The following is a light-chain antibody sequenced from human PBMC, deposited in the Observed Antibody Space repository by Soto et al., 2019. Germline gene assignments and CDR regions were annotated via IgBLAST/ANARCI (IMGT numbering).Light chain of an antibody. V-gene: IGKV1-12*01. Sequence: IQMTQSPSSVSASVGDRVTITCRASQGISSWLGWYQQKPGKAPKLLIYAASNLQSGVPSRFSGSRSGTDFTLTISSLQPEDFATYYCQQADSCPLTFGGGTKVDIK. CDR1: QGISSW. J-gene: IGKJ4*01. CDR3: QQADSCPLT. CDR2: AAS.